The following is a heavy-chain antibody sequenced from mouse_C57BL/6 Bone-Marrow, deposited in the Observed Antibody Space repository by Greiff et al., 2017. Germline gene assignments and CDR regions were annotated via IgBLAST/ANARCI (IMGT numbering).Heavy chain of an antibody. CDR3: ARHLHYYGSSYRVAY. V-gene: IGHV5-6*01. CDR1: GFTFSSYG. CDR2: ISSGGSYT. D-gene: IGHD1-1*01. Sequence: EVHLVESGGDLVKPGGSLKLSCAASGFTFSSYGMSWVRQTPDKRLEWVATISSGGSYTYYPDSVKGRFTLSRDNAKNTLYLQMSSLKSEDTAMYYCARHLHYYGSSYRVAYWGQGTLVTVSA. J-gene: IGHJ3*01.